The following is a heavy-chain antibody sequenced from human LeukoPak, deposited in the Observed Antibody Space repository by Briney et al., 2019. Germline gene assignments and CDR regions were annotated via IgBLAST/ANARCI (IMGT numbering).Heavy chain of an antibody. Sequence: GGSLRLSCAASGFTFSSYNMNWVRQAPGKALEWLSYISSSGTSVYYAASVEGRFTISRDNAKNSLFLQVSSLRVEDTAVYYCARESRSGSYADSWGQGTLVTVSS. V-gene: IGHV3-48*01. CDR3: ARESRSGSYADS. CDR2: ISSSGTSV. J-gene: IGHJ4*02. D-gene: IGHD1-26*01. CDR1: GFTFSSYN.